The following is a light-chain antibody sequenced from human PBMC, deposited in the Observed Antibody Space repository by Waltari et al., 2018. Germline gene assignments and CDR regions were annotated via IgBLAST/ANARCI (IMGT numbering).Light chain of an antibody. CDR2: CVS. J-gene: IGKJ2*01. V-gene: IGKV3-15*01. CDR3: QQYNNWPPYT. CDR1: QSVGSN. Sequence: EIVMTQSPVTLSLSPGERATLSCRASQSVGSNLAWYQQKPGQAPRLLIYCVSIRVTGIPARFSGTGSGTEFTLTISSLQSEDFAVYYCQQYNNWPPYTFGQGTRLEI.